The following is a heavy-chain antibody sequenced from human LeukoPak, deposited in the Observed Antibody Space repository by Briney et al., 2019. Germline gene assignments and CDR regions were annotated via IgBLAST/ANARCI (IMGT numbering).Heavy chain of an antibody. J-gene: IGHJ4*02. Sequence: PSVTLSLTCTVSGGSISSYYWSWIRQPPGKGLEWIGYIYYSGSTNYNPSLKSRVTISVDTSKNQFSLKLSSVTAADTAVYYCARGSTPHVDAIGYWGQGTLVTVSS. CDR1: GGSISSYY. D-gene: IGHD1-26*01. CDR3: ARGSTPHVDAIGY. CDR2: IYYSGST. V-gene: IGHV4-59*01.